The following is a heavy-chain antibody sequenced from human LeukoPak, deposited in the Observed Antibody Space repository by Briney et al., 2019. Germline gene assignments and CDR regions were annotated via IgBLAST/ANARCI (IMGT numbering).Heavy chain of an antibody. Sequence: ASVKVSCKASGYTFTGYYMHWVRQAPGQGLEWMGWINPNSGGTNYAQKFQGRVNMTRDTSISTAYMELSRLRSDDTALYYCAREPRRGHWFDPWGQGTLVTVSS. CDR3: AREPRRGHWFDP. CDR1: GYTFTGYY. V-gene: IGHV1-2*02. J-gene: IGHJ5*02. CDR2: INPNSGGT.